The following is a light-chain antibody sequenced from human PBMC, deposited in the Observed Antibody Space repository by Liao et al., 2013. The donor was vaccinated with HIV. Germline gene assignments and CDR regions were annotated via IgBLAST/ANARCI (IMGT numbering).Light chain of an antibody. CDR1: TIGRKS. V-gene: IGLV3-21*04. CDR2: HDD. CDR3: QLWGGTSAQVL. Sequence: SYELTQPPSVSVAPGKTARITCGGNTIGRKSVHWYQHKPGQAPLLVLFHDDDRPSGIPERFSGSNSATMATLTISRVEPGDEAVYYCQLWGGTSAQVLFGGGTQLTVL. J-gene: IGLJ2*01.